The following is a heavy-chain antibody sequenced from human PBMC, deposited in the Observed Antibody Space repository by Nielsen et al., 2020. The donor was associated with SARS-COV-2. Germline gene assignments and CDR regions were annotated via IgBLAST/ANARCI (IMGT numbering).Heavy chain of an antibody. D-gene: IGHD5-24*01. Sequence: GGSLRLSCAASGFMVSDSYMSWIRQPPGKGLEWISYISSSSTYTNYADSVKGRFTISRDNAKNSLSLQMHSLRAEDTAVYYCAREGDGYKAYYNGLDVWGQGTTVTVSS. CDR3: AREGDGYKAYYNGLDV. J-gene: IGHJ6*02. CDR2: ISSSSTYT. V-gene: IGHV3-11*05. CDR1: GFMVSDSY.